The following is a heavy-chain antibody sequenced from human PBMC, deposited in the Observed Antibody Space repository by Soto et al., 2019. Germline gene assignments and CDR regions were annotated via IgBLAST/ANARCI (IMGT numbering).Heavy chain of an antibody. CDR1: GGSISPYY. CDR3: ARLIRDASGSYRLDY. CDR2: IYYSGYT. J-gene: IGHJ4*02. D-gene: IGHD3-10*01. V-gene: IGHV4-59*08. Sequence: QVQLQESGPGRVKPSETLSLTCTAFGGSISPYYWSWIRQPPGEGMEWLGYIYYSGYTNYNPSLKSRLTISVDTSKNQFSLRLSSVTAADTAVYFCARLIRDASGSYRLDYWGRGTLVTVSS.